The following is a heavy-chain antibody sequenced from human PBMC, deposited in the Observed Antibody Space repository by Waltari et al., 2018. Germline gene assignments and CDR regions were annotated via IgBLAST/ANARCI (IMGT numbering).Heavy chain of an antibody. CDR3: ARHPVLPAAITWAYYFDF. Sequence: QVQLQESGPGLVKPSETLSLTCSVSGGSINEYYWSWLRQPPGKGLEWIGSIYYIGSTSDNPSLKGRVTIAIDRSRNQFPLGLTSVTAADAAVYYGARHPVLPAAITWAYYFDFWGQGTLVTVSS. CDR2: IYYIGST. J-gene: IGHJ4*02. CDR1: GGSINEYY. D-gene: IGHD2-2*01. V-gene: IGHV4-59*08.